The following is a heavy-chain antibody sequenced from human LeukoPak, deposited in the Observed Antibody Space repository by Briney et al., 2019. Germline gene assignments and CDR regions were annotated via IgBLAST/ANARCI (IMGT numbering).Heavy chain of an antibody. CDR3: ARQRGYSGYEY. D-gene: IGHD5-12*01. Sequence: SETLSLTCTVSGYSISSGYYWGWIRQPPGKGLEWIGSIYHSGRTFYNPSLKSRVTISVDTSKNQFSLKLTSVTAADTAVYYCARQRGYSGYEYWGQGTLVTVSS. J-gene: IGHJ4*02. V-gene: IGHV4-38-2*02. CDR2: IYHSGRT. CDR1: GYSISSGYY.